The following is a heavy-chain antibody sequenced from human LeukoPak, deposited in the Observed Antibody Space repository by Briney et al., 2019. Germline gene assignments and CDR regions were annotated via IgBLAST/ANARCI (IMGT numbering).Heavy chain of an antibody. CDR1: GASINSFY. D-gene: IGHD5-18*01. CDR3: ARSGYIYGADAFDI. V-gene: IGHV4-59*01. CDR2: LSHSGYT. J-gene: IGHJ3*02. Sequence: SATLSLTCAVSGASINSFYWSWIRQPPGKGLEWLGYLSHSGYTTYNPSLKSRVTMSVDTSKNYLSLKLTSMTAADTALYYCARSGYIYGADAFDIWGQGTMVSVSS.